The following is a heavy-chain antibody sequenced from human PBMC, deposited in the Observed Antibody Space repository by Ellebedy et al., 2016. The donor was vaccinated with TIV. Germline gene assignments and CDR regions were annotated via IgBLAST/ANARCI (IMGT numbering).Heavy chain of an antibody. D-gene: IGHD3-10*01. CDR1: GFTFSSYA. J-gene: IGHJ4*02. CDR3: VKDVWFGDLSPLSP. Sequence: GESLKISCAASGFTFSSYAMSWVRQAPGKGLEWVSVISGSGGDTHYADSVKGRFTISRYNSNNTLYLQMNTLRAEDTAVYYCVKDVWFGDLSPLSPWGQGTLVTVSS. CDR2: ISGSGGDT. V-gene: IGHV3-23*01.